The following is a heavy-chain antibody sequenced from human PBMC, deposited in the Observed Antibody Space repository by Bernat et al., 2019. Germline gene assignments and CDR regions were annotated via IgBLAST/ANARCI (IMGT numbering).Heavy chain of an antibody. D-gene: IGHD3-3*01. V-gene: IGHV1-2*04. J-gene: IGHJ5*02. CDR3: ARGVYDFWSGYYHNWFDP. CDR2: INPNSGGT. Sequence: QVQLVQSGAEVKKPGASVKVSYKASGYTFTGYYMHWVRQAPGQGLEWMGWINPNSGGTNYAQKFQGWVTMTRDTSISTAYMELSRLRSDDTAVYYCARGVYDFWSGYYHNWFDPWGQGTLVTVSS. CDR1: GYTFTGYY.